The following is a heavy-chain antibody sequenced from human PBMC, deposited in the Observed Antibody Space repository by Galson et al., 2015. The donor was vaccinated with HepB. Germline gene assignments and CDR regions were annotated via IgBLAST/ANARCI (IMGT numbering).Heavy chain of an antibody. CDR2: IIPILGIA. CDR1: GGTFSSYT. V-gene: IGHV1-69*04. D-gene: IGHD6-13*01. Sequence: SGGTFSSYTISWVRQAPGQGLEWMGRIIPILGIANYAQKFQGRVTITAGKSTSTAYMELSSLRSEDTAVYYCARDKVGVAAAGTRSFDYWGQGTLVTVSS. J-gene: IGHJ4*02. CDR3: ARDKVGVAAAGTRSFDY.